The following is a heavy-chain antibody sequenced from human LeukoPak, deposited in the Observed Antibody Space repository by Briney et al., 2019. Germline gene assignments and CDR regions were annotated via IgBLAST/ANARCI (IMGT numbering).Heavy chain of an antibody. D-gene: IGHD2/OR15-2a*01. Sequence: ASETLSLTCTVSGGSISGSSYYWSWIRQPPGKGLEWIGEINHSGSTNYNPSLKSRVTISVDTSKNQFSLKLSSVTAADTAVYYCARGRVFLGISRGLFDYWGQGTLVTVSS. CDR1: GGSISGSSYY. J-gene: IGHJ4*02. CDR2: INHSGST. CDR3: ARGRVFLGISRGLFDY. V-gene: IGHV4-39*07.